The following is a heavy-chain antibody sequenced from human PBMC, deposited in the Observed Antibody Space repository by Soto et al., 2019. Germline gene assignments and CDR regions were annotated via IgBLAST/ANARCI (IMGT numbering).Heavy chain of an antibody. CDR1: GYSISSGYY. Sequence: QVQLQESGPGLVKPSETLSLTCAVSGYSISSGYYWGWIRQPPGEGLEWIGSIYHSGSTYYNPSLKSRVTISVDTSKNQFSLKLSSVTAADTAVYYCAREGGMDVWGQGTTVTVSS. CDR3: AREGGMDV. CDR2: IYHSGST. V-gene: IGHV4-38-2*02. J-gene: IGHJ6*02.